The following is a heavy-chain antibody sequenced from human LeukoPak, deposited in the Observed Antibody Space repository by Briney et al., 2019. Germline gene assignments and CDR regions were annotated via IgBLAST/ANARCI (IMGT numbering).Heavy chain of an antibody. V-gene: IGHV3-30-3*01. D-gene: IGHD1-14*01. CDR2: ISYDGSNK. CDR1: GFTFSSYA. Sequence: GRSLRLSCAASGFTFSSYAMHWVRQAPGKGLEWVAVISYDGSNKYYADSVKGRFTISRDNSKNTLCLQMNSLRAEDTAVYYCARPRVAWNHKKMNWFDPWGQGTLVTVSS. J-gene: IGHJ5*02. CDR3: ARPRVAWNHKKMNWFDP.